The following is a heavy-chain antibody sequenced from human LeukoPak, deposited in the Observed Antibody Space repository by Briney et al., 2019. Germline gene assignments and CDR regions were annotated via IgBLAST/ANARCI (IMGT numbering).Heavy chain of an antibody. CDR2: IYTSGST. CDR3: AREARYCSSTSCLVAPNTFDY. CDR1: GGSISSYY. J-gene: IGHJ4*02. Sequence: SETLSLTCTVSGGSISSYYWSWIRQPAGKGLEWIGRIYTSGSTNYNPSLKSRVTMSVDTSKNQFSLKLSSVTAADTAVYYCAREARYCSSTSCLVAPNTFDYWGQGTLVTVSS. D-gene: IGHD2-2*01. V-gene: IGHV4-4*07.